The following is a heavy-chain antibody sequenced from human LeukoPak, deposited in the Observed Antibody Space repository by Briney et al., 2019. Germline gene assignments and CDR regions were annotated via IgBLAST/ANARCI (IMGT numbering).Heavy chain of an antibody. CDR3: ARDFYYYFDY. D-gene: IGHD2/OR15-2a*01. CDR2: IYYSGST. Sequence: SETLSLTCTVSGGSISSGGYYWSWIRQHPGKGLEWIGYIYYSGSTYYNPSLKSRVTISVDTSKNQFSLKLSSVTAADTAVYYCARDFYYYFDYWGQGTLVTVSS. CDR1: GGSISSGGYY. V-gene: IGHV4-31*03. J-gene: IGHJ4*02.